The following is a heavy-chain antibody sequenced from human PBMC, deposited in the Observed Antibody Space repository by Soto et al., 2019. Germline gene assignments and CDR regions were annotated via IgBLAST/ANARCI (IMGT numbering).Heavy chain of an antibody. CDR1: GCSIIGHY. V-gene: IGHV4-59*11. CDR3: ARGGWSLDF. Sequence: PSETLSLTCSVSGCSIIGHYWSWIRQPPGKGLEWIGYIHYTGSSDYNPSLKSRLTISVDTSKIQFSLRLSSMTAADTAVYYCARGGWSLDFWGQGTLVTVSS. CDR2: IHYTGSS. J-gene: IGHJ4*02. D-gene: IGHD2-15*01.